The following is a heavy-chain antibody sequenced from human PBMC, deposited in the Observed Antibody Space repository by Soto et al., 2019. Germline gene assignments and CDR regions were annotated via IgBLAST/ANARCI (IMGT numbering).Heavy chain of an antibody. J-gene: IGHJ5*02. CDR2: IYYSGST. Sequence: SEALSLTCTVSGGSISSGGYYWSWIRQHPGKGLEWIGYIYYSGSTYYNPSLKSRVTISVDTSKNQFSLKLSSVTAADTAVYYCARGGIVATIYKWLDPWGQGTLVTVSS. CDR1: GGSISSGGYY. D-gene: IGHD5-12*01. V-gene: IGHV4-31*03. CDR3: ARGGIVATIYKWLDP.